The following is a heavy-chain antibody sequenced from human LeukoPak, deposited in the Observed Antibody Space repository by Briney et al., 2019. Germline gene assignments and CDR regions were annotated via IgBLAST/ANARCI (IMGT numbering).Heavy chain of an antibody. Sequence: GASVKVSCKASGYTFTGYYMHWVRQAPGQGLEWMGWINPNSGGTNYAQKFQGRVTMTRDTSISTAYMELSRLRSDDTAVYYCARDDDYGDYGLFDYWGQGTLVAVSS. D-gene: IGHD4-17*01. V-gene: IGHV1-2*02. CDR1: GYTFTGYY. CDR2: INPNSGGT. CDR3: ARDDDYGDYGLFDY. J-gene: IGHJ4*02.